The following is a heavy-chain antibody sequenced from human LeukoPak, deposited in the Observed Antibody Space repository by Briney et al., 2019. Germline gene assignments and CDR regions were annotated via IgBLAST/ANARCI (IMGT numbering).Heavy chain of an antibody. CDR3: ATGSGYYYDH. D-gene: IGHD3-22*01. J-gene: IGHJ4*02. CDR2: AYHDEWPGNSK. CDR1: GFIFSSYG. Sequence: GRSLRLSCAASGFIFSSYGMHWVRQAPGKGLEWVAVAYHDEWPGNSKYYVDSVKGRFTVSRDNSKNTLYLQMSSPRAEDTAVYYCATGSGYYYDHWGQGTLVTVSS. V-gene: IGHV3-33*01.